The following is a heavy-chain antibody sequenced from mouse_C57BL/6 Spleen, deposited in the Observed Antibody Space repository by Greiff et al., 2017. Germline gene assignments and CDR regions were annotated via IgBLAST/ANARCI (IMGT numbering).Heavy chain of an antibody. CDR3: ARADYYGSNGMDY. V-gene: IGHV1-76*01. J-gene: IGHJ4*01. D-gene: IGHD1-1*01. CDR1: GYTFTDYY. Sequence: VQLQQSGAELVRPGASVKLSCKASGYTFTDYYINWVKQRPGQGLEWIARIYPGSGNTYYNEKFKGKATLTAEKSSSTAYMQLSSLTSEDSAVYFCARADYYGSNGMDYWGQGTSVTVSS. CDR2: IYPGSGNT.